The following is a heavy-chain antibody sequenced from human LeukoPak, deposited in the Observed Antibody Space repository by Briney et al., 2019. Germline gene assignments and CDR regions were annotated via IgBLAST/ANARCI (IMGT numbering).Heavy chain of an antibody. CDR1: GFTFSSYA. D-gene: IGHD3-10*01. CDR3: ARRAMVRGFDI. J-gene: IGHJ3*02. CDR2: ISGSGGST. V-gene: IGHV3-23*01. Sequence: GGSLRLSCAASGFTFSSYAMSWVRQAPGKGLEWVSAISGSGGSTYYADSVKGQFTISRDNSKNSLYLQMNSLRAEDAAVYYCARRAMVRGFDIWGQGTMVTVSS.